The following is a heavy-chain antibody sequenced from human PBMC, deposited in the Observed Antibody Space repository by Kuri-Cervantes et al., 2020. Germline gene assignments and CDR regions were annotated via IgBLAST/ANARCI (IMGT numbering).Heavy chain of an antibody. CDR1: GGSIRRGDYY. V-gene: IGHV4-30-4*01. CDR3: ARYYYGMDV. Sequence: LRLSCTVSGGSIRRGDYYWTWIRQPPGKGLEWIGHIYYSGSTYYNPSLKSRVTISVDTSKNQFSLKLSSVTAADTAVYYCARYYYGMDVWGQGTTVTVSS. J-gene: IGHJ6*02. CDR2: IYYSGST.